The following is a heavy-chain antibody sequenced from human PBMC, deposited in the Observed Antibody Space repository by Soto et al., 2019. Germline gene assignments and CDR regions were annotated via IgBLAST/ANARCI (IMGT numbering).Heavy chain of an antibody. CDR2: VSYDGSKK. D-gene: IGHD3-16*01. V-gene: IGHV3-30*01. CDR3: ARDQGLLFDCNFAS. J-gene: IGHJ4*02. Sequence: QVQLVESGGGVVQPRRSLRLSCAASGFIFTSYIVHWVRQAPGKGLEWVASVSYDGSKKHYADSVKGRFSISRDNSKNTVDLQMNSLRTEDTAVYYCARDQGLLFDCNFASWGQGTLVTVSS. CDR1: GFIFTSYI.